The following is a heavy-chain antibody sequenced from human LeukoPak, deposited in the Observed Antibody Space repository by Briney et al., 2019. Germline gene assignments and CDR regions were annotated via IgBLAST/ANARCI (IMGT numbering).Heavy chain of an antibody. D-gene: IGHD2-2*01. J-gene: IGHJ4*02. CDR3: AKDNDIVVVPAAYEGDY. Sequence: ASVKVSCKASGGTFSSYAISWVRQAPGKGLEWVSAISGSGGSTYYADSVKGRFTISRDNSKNTLYLQMNSLRAEDTAVYYCAKDNDIVVVPAAYEGDYWGQGTLVTVSS. V-gene: IGHV3-23*01. CDR2: ISGSGGST. CDR1: GGTFSSYA.